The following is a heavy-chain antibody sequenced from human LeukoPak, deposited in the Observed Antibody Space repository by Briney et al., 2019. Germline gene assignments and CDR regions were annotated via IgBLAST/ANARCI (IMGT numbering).Heavy chain of an antibody. CDR2: INSDGSST. V-gene: IGHV3-74*01. D-gene: IGHD6-13*01. CDR3: AREVVRSSWYGVTHNWFDP. CDR1: GFTFSSYW. J-gene: IGHJ5*02. Sequence: PGGPLRLSCAASGFTFSSYWMHWVRQAPGKGLVWVSRINSDGSSTSYADSVKGRFTISRDNAENTLYLQMNSLRAEDTAVYYCAREVVRSSWYGVTHNWFDPWGQGTLVTVSS.